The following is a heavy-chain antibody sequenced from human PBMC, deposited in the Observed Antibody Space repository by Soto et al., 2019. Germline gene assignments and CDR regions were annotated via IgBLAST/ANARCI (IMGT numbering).Heavy chain of an antibody. CDR3: AREGPPYCSGGSCYYTD. CDR2: INAGNGNT. CDR1: GYTFTSYA. D-gene: IGHD2-15*01. V-gene: IGHV1-3*01. Sequence: ASVKVSCKASGYTFTSYAMHWVRQAPGQRLEWMGWINAGNGNTKYSQKFQGRVTITRDTSASTAYMELSSLRSEDTAVYYCAREGPPYCSGGSCYYTDWGQGTLVTVSS. J-gene: IGHJ4*02.